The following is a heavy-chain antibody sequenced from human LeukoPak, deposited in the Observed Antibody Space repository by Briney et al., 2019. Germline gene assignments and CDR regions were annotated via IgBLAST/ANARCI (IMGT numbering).Heavy chain of an antibody. J-gene: IGHJ4*02. CDR1: GYTFTGYY. D-gene: IGHD1-26*01. V-gene: IGHV1-3*03. Sequence: ASVKVSCKASGYTFTGYYMHWVRQAPGQRLEWMGWINAGNGNTQYSQEFQGRVTISRDTSASTAYMELSSLRSEDMAVYYCARSLGVGSTLDYWGQGTLVTVSS. CDR3: ARSLGVGSTLDY. CDR2: INAGNGNT.